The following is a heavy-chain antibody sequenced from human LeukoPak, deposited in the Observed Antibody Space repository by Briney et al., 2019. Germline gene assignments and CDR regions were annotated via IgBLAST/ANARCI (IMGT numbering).Heavy chain of an antibody. CDR3: ARGGTSCCGDIVVVPAAMKRAYYFDY. CDR1: GYSISSGYY. V-gene: IGHV4-38-2*02. CDR2: IYHSGST. Sequence: PPETLSLTCTVSGYSISSGYYWGWIRQPPGKGLEWIGSIYHSGSTYYNPSLKSRVTISVDTSKNQFSLKLSSVTAADTAVYYCARGGTSCCGDIVVVPAAMKRAYYFDYWGQGTLVTVSS. J-gene: IGHJ4*02. D-gene: IGHD2-2*01.